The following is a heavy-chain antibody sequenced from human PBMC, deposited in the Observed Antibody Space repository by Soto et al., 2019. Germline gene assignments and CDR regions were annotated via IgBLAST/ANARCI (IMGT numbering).Heavy chain of an antibody. D-gene: IGHD2-21*02. CDR3: ARGFVRGVVTAIRWFDP. Sequence: PSETLSLTCAVSGGSISSGGYSWSWIRQPPGKGLEWIGYIYYSGSTNYNPSLKSRVTISVDTSKNQFSLKLSSVTAADTAVYYRARGFVRGVVTAIRWFDPWGQGTLVTVSS. J-gene: IGHJ5*02. CDR1: GGSISSGGYS. CDR2: IYYSGST. V-gene: IGHV4-61*08.